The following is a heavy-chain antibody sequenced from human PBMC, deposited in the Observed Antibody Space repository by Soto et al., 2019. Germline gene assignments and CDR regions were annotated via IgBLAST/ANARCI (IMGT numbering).Heavy chain of an antibody. D-gene: IGHD5-12*01. CDR3: ARALKMATIARHLDY. CDR2: IYYSGST. Sequence: SETLSLTCTVSGGSISSGGYYWSWIRQPPGKGLEWIGYIYYSGSTYYNPSLKSRVTISVDTSKNQFSLKLSSVTAADTAVYYCARALKMATIARHLDYWGQGTLVTVSS. V-gene: IGHV4-30-4*01. CDR1: GGSISSGGYY. J-gene: IGHJ4*02.